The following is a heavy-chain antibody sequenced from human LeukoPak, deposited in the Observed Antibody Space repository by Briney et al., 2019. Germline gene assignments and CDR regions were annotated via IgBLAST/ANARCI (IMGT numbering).Heavy chain of an antibody. V-gene: IGHV1-2*06. CDR3: ARDGYCSSTSCLPDY. CDR2: INPNSGGT. D-gene: IGHD2-2*01. CDR1: GYTFTGYY. J-gene: IGHJ4*02. Sequence: ASVKVSCKASGYTFTGYYMHWVRQAPGQGLEWMGRINPNSGGTNYAQKFQGRVTMTRDTSISTAYMELSRPRSDDTAVYYCARDGYCSSTSCLPDYWGQGTLVTASS.